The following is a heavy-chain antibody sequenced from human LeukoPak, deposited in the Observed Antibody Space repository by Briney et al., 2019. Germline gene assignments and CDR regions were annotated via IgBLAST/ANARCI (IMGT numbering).Heavy chain of an antibody. CDR3: ARDRGLAVAGTGAFDI. V-gene: IGHV3-21*04. CDR2: NSSSSTYI. J-gene: IGHJ3*02. CDR1: GFTFSSYS. Sequence: GGSLRLSCAASGFTFSSYSLNWVRQAPGKGLEWVSSNSSSSTYIHYADSVKGRFTISRDNAKNSLYLQMSSLRAEDTAIYYCARDRGLAVAGTGAFDIWGQGTMVTVSS. D-gene: IGHD6-19*01.